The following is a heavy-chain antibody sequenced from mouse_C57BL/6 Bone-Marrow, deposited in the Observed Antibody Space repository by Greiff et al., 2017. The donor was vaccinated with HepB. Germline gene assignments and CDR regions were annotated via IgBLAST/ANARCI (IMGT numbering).Heavy chain of an antibody. CDR2: IDPETGGT. CDR1: GYTFTDYE. CDR3: TRSVLIYAMDY. J-gene: IGHJ4*01. V-gene: IGHV1-15*01. Sequence: QVQLQQSGAELVRPGASVTLSCKASGYTFTDYEMHWVKQTPVHGLEWIGAIDPETGGTAYNQKFKGKAILTADKSSSTAYMELRSLTSEDSAVYNCTRSVLIYAMDYWGQGTSVTVSS.